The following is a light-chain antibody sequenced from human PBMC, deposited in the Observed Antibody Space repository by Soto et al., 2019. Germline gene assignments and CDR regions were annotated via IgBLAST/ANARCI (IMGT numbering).Light chain of an antibody. Sequence: QSVLTQPPSASGPPGQRVTISCSGSSSNIGSNTVNWYQQLPGTAPKLLIHSNNQRPSGVPDRFSGSKSGTSASLAISGLQSEDEADYYCAAWDDSLNGLYVFGTGTKATVL. CDR3: AAWDDSLNGLYV. J-gene: IGLJ1*01. CDR1: SSNIGSNT. CDR2: SNN. V-gene: IGLV1-44*01.